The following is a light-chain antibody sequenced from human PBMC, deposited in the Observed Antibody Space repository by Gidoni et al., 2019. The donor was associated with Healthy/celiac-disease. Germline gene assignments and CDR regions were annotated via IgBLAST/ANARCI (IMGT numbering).Light chain of an antibody. CDR2: GNN. V-gene: IGLV1-40*01. Sequence: QSVLTQPPSVSGAPGQRITISCTWSSSNIGADYDVHWYQHLPGTAPKLLIYGNNNRPSGVPDRFSGSKSGTSASLAITGLQAADEADYYCQSFDSSLSDSGVFGGGTKLTVL. J-gene: IGLJ3*02. CDR1: SSNIGADYD. CDR3: QSFDSSLSDSGV.